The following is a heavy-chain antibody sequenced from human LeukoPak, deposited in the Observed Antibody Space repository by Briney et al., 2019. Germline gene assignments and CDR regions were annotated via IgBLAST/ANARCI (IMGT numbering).Heavy chain of an antibody. V-gene: IGHV1-2*02. Sequence: ASVTVSFTASGSTFTGYYMHWVRQAPGQGLEWMGWINPNSGGTDYAQKFQGRVTMTRDTSLSTAYMELSRLRSDDTAVYYCTRATSVIVPAADHYYYGMDVWGQGTTVTVSS. CDR1: GSTFTGYY. CDR2: INPNSGGT. D-gene: IGHD2-2*01. J-gene: IGHJ6*02. CDR3: TRATSVIVPAADHYYYGMDV.